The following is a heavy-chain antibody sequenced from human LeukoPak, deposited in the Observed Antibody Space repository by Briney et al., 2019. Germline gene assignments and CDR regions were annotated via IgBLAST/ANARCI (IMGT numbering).Heavy chain of an antibody. CDR1: GGSLNGHY. V-gene: IGHV4-34*01. CDR2: GSDSGGT. CDR3: AKNGQSGFSFDP. D-gene: IGHD2-8*01. J-gene: IGHJ5*02. Sequence: SETLSLSCAVYGGSLNGHYWSWIRQPPGKGLEWIGEGSDSGGTKFNPSLKSRVTISADTSKNQFSLKLSSVTAADTAVYYCAKNGQSGFSFDPWGQGTLVTVSS.